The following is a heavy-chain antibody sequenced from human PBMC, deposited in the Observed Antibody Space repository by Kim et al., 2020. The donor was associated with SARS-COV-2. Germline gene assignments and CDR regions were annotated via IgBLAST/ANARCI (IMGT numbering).Heavy chain of an antibody. CDR2: INHSGST. CDR1: GGSFSGYY. CDR3: ARVSRRNTAMVGN. J-gene: IGHJ4*02. V-gene: IGHV4-34*01. D-gene: IGHD5-18*01. Sequence: SETLSLTCAVYGGSFSGYYWSWIRQPPGKGLEWIGEINHSGSTNYNPSLKSRVTISVDTSKNQFSLKLSSVTAADTAVYYCARVSRRNTAMVGNWGQGTLVTVSS.